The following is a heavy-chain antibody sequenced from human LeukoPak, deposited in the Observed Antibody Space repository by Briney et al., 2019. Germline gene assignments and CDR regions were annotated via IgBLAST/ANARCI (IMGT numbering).Heavy chain of an antibody. D-gene: IGHD2-8*02. CDR1: GFTVSSNF. V-gene: IGHV3-53*01. Sequence: GGSLRLSCAASGFTVSSNFMSWVRQAPGKGLEWVSVIYSGGTTYYADSVKGRFTISRDNSKNTLYLQMNSLRAEDTAVYYCARDGGVSAVDGHYDYWGQGTQVTVSS. J-gene: IGHJ4*02. CDR3: ARDGGVSAVDGHYDY. CDR2: IYSGGTT.